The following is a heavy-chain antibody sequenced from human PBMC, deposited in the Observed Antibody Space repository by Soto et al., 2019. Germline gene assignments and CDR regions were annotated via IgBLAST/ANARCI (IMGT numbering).Heavy chain of an antibody. D-gene: IGHD2-2*01. CDR3: AKDKGGRYCSRTSCLYSFDY. J-gene: IGHJ4*02. V-gene: IGHV3-23*01. CDR2: ISDSGST. CDR1: GFTFSTYA. Sequence: EVQLLESGGGLVQPGGSLRLSCTASGFTFSTYAMSWVRQAPGKGLEWVSTISDSGSTYYADSVKGRFTIFRDNSKITMYLEMNSLRAEDTAVYYCAKDKGGRYCSRTSCLYSFDYWGQGTLVTVSS.